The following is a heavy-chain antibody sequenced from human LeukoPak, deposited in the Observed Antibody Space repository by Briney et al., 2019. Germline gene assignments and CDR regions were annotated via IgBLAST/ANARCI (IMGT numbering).Heavy chain of an antibody. V-gene: IGHV4-30-2*01. CDR3: ARGYGSGSHYFDY. D-gene: IGHD3-10*01. CDR1: GGSISSGGYS. CDR2: IYHSGST. J-gene: IGHJ4*02. Sequence: SQTLSLTCAVSGGSISSGGYSWSWIRQPPGTGLEWIGYIYHSGSTYYNPSLKSRVTISVDRSKNQFSLKLSSVTAADTAVYYCARGYGSGSHYFDYWGQGTLVTVSS.